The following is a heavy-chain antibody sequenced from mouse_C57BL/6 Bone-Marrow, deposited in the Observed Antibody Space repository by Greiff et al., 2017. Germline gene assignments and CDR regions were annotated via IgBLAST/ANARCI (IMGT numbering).Heavy chain of an antibody. Sequence: QVQLQQPGAELVRPGTSVKLSCKASCYTFTSYWMHWVKQRPGQGLEWIGVIDPSDSYTNYNQKFKGKATLTVDTSSSTAYMQLSSLTSEDSAVYYCARWLLRWYCDVWGTGTTVTVSS. CDR2: IDPSDSYT. CDR3: ARWLLRWYCDV. CDR1: CYTFTSYW. V-gene: IGHV1-59*01. D-gene: IGHD2-3*01. J-gene: IGHJ1*03.